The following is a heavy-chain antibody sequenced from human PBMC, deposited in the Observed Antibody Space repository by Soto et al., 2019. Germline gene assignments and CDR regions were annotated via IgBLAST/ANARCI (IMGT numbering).Heavy chain of an antibody. V-gene: IGHV4-59*08. CDR3: ARGVDTDFFGLDV. CDR2: IYYSGST. D-gene: IGHD5-18*01. Sequence: PSETLSLTCSVSGGSIITYYWSWIRQSPGKGLEWIGYIYYSGSTNYNPSLKSRVTISLDTSKNQFSLNLTSVTAADTAVYYCARGVDTDFFGLDVWGQGTPVTVAS. CDR1: GGSIITYY. J-gene: IGHJ6*02.